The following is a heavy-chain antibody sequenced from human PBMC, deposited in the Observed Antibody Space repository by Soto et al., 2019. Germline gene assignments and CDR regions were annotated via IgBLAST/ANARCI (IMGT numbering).Heavy chain of an antibody. J-gene: IGHJ4*02. CDR1: CGSFIGYY. V-gene: IGHV4-34*01. D-gene: IGHD3-22*01. CDR3: ARVRATYYYDSSGYYRMGIFDY. Sequence: SETLSLTCAVYCGSFIGYYWSWIRQPPGKGLEWIGEINHSGSTNYNPSLKSRVTISVDTSKNQFSLKLSSVTAADTAVYYCARVRATYYYDSSGYYRMGIFDYWGQGTLVTVSS. CDR2: INHSGST.